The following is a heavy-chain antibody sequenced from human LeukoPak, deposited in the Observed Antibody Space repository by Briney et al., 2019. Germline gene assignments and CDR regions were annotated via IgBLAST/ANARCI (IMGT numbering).Heavy chain of an antibody. CDR3: ARDLKFRRYYGSGGYFDY. CDR2: IIPIFGTA. CDR1: GYTFTSYG. J-gene: IGHJ4*02. V-gene: IGHV1-69*13. Sequence: SGKVSCKASGYTFTSYGISWVRQAPGQGLEWMGGIIPIFGTANYAQKFQGRVTITADESTSTAYMELSSLRSEDTAVYYCARDLKFRRYYGSGGYFDYWGQGTLVTVSS. D-gene: IGHD3-10*01.